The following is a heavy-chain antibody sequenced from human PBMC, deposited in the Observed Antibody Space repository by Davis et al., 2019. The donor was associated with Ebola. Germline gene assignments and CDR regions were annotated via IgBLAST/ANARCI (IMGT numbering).Heavy chain of an antibody. J-gene: IGHJ3*02. D-gene: IGHD3-22*01. V-gene: IGHV3-66*01. Sequence: GESLKISCAASGFTVSSNYMSWVRQAPGKGLEWVSVIYSGGSTYYADSVKGRFTISRDNSKNTLYLQMNSLRAEDTAVYYCARDLEYYYDSSGYYGGPDAFDIWGQGTMVTVSS. CDR2: IYSGGST. CDR3: ARDLEYYYDSSGYYGGPDAFDI. CDR1: GFTVSSNY.